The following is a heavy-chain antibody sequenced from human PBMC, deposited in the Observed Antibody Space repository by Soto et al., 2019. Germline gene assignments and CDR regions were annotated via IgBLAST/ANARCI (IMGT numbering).Heavy chain of an antibody. V-gene: IGHV3-30*03. CDR1: GVTVSNGG. Sequence: PGGSLRLSCAVSGVTVSNGGVHWSRQAPGEGREGVALISHGGTNKYYSDSVKGRFTISRDNSNNTLYLLMNSLRAEDTAVYFCARDRSESSSSWPGHWGQGTLVTVSS. CDR3: ARDRSESSSSWPGH. CDR2: ISHGGTNK. J-gene: IGHJ4*02. D-gene: IGHD6-13*01.